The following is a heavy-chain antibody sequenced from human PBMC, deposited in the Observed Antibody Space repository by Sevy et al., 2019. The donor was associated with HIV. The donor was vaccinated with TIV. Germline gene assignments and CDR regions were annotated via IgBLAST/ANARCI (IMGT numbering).Heavy chain of an antibody. D-gene: IGHD2-15*01. CDR1: GYWFTSHW. CDR3: VRGGHLPLDAFDI. V-gene: IGHV5-51*01. Sequence: GESLNISCETSGYWFTSHWIGWVRRMPGKGLEWVGIIFPGNSDARYAPSFQGQVTISVDKSISAAYLQWSSLKASDTAIYYCVRGGHLPLDAFDIWGQGTMVTVSS. J-gene: IGHJ3*02. CDR2: IFPGNSDA.